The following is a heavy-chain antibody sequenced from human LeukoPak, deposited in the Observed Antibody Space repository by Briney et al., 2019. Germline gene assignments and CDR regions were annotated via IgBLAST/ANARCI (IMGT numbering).Heavy chain of an antibody. CDR2: VSGSGGST. V-gene: IGHV3-23*01. D-gene: IGHD1-26*01. CDR3: AEEVGNTYPTFDY. J-gene: IGHJ4*02. Sequence: GGSLRLSCAASGFTFSDYYMSWIRQAPGKGLEWVSSVSGSGGSTYYADSVKGRFTISRDNSKNTLYLQMNSLRVEDTAVYYCAEEVGNTYPTFDYWGQGTLVTVSS. CDR1: GFTFSDYY.